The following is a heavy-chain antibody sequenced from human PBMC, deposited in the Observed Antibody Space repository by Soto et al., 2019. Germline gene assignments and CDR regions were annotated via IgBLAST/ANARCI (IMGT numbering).Heavy chain of an antibody. CDR1: GFFISTGHY. D-gene: IGHD3-22*01. Sequence: PSETLSLTCGVSGFFISTGHYWGWIRQAPGKGLEWIGSIQHTGATYYNPSLKSRVTISVDSSKNQFSLKVNSVTAADTAVYYCARISISGYYYWFDFSGQGTLVTLSS. CDR2: IQHTGAT. V-gene: IGHV4-38-2*01. CDR3: ARISISGYYYWFDF. J-gene: IGHJ5*01.